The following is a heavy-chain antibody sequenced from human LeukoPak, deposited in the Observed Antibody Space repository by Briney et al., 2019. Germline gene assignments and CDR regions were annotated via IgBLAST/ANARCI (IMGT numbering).Heavy chain of an antibody. D-gene: IGHD5-24*01. CDR3: AKSKATTHLTDY. J-gene: IGHJ4*02. Sequence: GRSLRLSCAASGFTFDDYAMHWVRQAPGKGLEWVSGISWNSGSIGYADSVKGRFTISRDNSKNTLYLQMNSLRAEDTAVYYCAKSKATTHLTDYWGQGTLVTVSS. CDR1: GFTFDDYA. CDR2: ISWNSGSI. V-gene: IGHV3-9*01.